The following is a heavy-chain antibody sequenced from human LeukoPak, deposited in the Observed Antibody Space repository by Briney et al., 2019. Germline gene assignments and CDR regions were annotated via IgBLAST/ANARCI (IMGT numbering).Heavy chain of an antibody. CDR2: ISSSGSTI. CDR3: ARGGMAHIVVVTAIPDWYFDL. CDR1: GFTFSSYE. Sequence: GGSLRLSCAASGFTFSSYEMNWVRQAPGKGLEWVSYISSSGSTIYYADSVKGRFTISRDNAKNSLYLQMNSLRAEDTAVYYCARGGMAHIVVVTAIPDWYFDLWGRGTLVTVSS. V-gene: IGHV3-48*03. J-gene: IGHJ2*01. D-gene: IGHD2-21*02.